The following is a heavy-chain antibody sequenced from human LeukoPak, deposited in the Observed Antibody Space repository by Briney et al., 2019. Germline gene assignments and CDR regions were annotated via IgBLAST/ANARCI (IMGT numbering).Heavy chain of an antibody. CDR1: GFTFSSYT. V-gene: IGHV3-23*01. CDR2: ISGSGGTT. CDR3: ARAPGDCGGDCYSALAFDY. D-gene: IGHD2-21*02. J-gene: IGHJ4*02. Sequence: GGSLRLSCAASGFTFSSYTMSWVRQAPGKGLEWVAAISGSGGTTYYTDSVKGRFTISRDHSKNTLYLQMNSLRAEDTAVYYCARAPGDCGGDCYSALAFDYWGQGTLVTVSS.